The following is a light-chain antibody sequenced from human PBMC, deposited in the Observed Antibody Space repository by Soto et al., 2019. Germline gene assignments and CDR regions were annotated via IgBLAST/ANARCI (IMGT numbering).Light chain of an antibody. V-gene: IGKV3-15*01. CDR2: DAS. J-gene: IGKJ4*01. CDR3: QQYNNWPLT. Sequence: ETVMTQSPATLSVSPGERATLSYGASQSISSNLAWFQQKPGQAPRLLIYDASTMATGFPARFSGSGSGTEFTLTISSLQSEDFAVYYCQQYNNWPLTFGGGTKVDIK. CDR1: QSISSN.